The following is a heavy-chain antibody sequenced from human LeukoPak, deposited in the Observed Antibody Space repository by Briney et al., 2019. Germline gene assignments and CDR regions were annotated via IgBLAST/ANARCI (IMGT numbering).Heavy chain of an antibody. Sequence: GGSLRLSCAASGFIFSDYYMSWIRQAPGKGPHWVSYISSSDRDKKYADSVKGRFTIYRDNAKNSLYLQMNSLRAEDTAVYYCARDPRYSYFDYWGQGTPVTVSS. CDR1: GFIFSDYY. J-gene: IGHJ4*02. D-gene: IGHD2-15*01. CDR3: ARDPRYSYFDY. V-gene: IGHV3-11*05. CDR2: ISSSDRDK.